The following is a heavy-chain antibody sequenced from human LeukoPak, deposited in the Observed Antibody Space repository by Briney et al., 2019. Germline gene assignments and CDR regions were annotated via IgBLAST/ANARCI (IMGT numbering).Heavy chain of an antibody. CDR1: GVSISSNLW. CDR3: AREGSTTGTTGGWFDP. CDR2: IHHSGST. Sequence: PSETLSLTCAVSGVSISSNLWWTWVRQPPGKGLEWIAEIHHSGSTNYNPSLKSRVTISVDTSKNQFSLKLSSVTAADTAVYYCAREGSTTGTTGGWFDPWGQGTLVTVSS. V-gene: IGHV4-4*02. D-gene: IGHD1-1*01. J-gene: IGHJ5*02.